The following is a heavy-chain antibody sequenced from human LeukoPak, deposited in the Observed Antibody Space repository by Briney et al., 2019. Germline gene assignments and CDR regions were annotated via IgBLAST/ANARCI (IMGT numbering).Heavy chain of an antibody. CDR1: GFTFSSYW. J-gene: IGHJ3*02. CDR2: VNSDGSST. CDR3: ATGAVAAFDI. Sequence: GGSLRLSCAASGFTFSSYWMSWVRQAPGNGLVWVSHVNSDGSSTTYADSVKGRFTISRDNAKNTLYLQMNSLRAEDTAVYYCATGAVAAFDIWGQGTMVTVSS. V-gene: IGHV3-74*01. D-gene: IGHD6-19*01.